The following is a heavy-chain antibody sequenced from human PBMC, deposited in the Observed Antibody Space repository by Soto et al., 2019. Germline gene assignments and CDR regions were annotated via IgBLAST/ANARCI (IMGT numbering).Heavy chain of an antibody. CDR3: TRANCYSEY. CDR2: IYYNGNT. J-gene: IGHJ4*02. D-gene: IGHD7-27*01. V-gene: IGHV4-59*11. CDR1: GGSISNHY. Sequence: QVQLQESGPGLVKPSETLSLTCSVSGGSISNHYWSWIRQPPGKGLEWIGYIYYNGNTNYNPSLQSRVTMSVDTSRNQISLKLTTVTAADPAVYYCTRANCYSEYWGQGTLVTVSS.